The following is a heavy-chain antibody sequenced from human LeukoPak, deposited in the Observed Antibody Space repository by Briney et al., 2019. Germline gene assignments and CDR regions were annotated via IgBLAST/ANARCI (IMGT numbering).Heavy chain of an antibody. Sequence: SETLSLTCTVSGGSISSYYWNWIRQPPGKGLEWIGYIYYSGGTNYNPSLKSRVTISVDTSKNQFSLKLSSVTAADTAVYYCARDVVVVPAAIPSWYFDLWGRGTLVTVSS. CDR1: GGSISSYY. V-gene: IGHV4-59*01. CDR3: ARDVVVVPAAIPSWYFDL. CDR2: IYYSGGT. J-gene: IGHJ2*01. D-gene: IGHD2-2*01.